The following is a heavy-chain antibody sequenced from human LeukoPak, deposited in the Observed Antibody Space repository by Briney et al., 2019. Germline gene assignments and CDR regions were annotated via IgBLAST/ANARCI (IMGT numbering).Heavy chain of an antibody. CDR3: ARSGYCSSTSCPRKVAEDY. Sequence: SETLSLTCTVSGGSISSSTYYWGWIRQPPGKGLEWIGSIYYSGTTYYNPSLKSRVTISVDTSKNHFSLKLSSVTAADTAVYYCARSGYCSSTSCPRKVAEDYWGQGTLVTVSS. CDR2: IYYSGTT. J-gene: IGHJ4*02. D-gene: IGHD2-2*01. CDR1: GGSISSSTYY. V-gene: IGHV4-39*02.